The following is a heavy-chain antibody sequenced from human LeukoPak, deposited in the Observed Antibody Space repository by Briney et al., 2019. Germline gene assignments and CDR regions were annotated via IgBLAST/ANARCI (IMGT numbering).Heavy chain of an antibody. D-gene: IGHD6-19*01. CDR1: GFTFSSYS. Sequence: PGGSLRLSCAASGFTFSSYSMNWVRQAPGKGLEWVSSISSSSSYIYYADSVKGRFTISRGNAKNSLYLQMNSLRAEDTAVYYCARGQSLIAVAPHWGQGTLVTVSS. J-gene: IGHJ4*02. CDR2: ISSSSSYI. CDR3: ARGQSLIAVAPH. V-gene: IGHV3-21*01.